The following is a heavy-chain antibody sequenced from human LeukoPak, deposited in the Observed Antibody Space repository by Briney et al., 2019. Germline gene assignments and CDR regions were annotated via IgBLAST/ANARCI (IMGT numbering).Heavy chain of an antibody. D-gene: IGHD6-6*01. J-gene: IGHJ4*02. CDR3: AREWSSSSGKAFDY. Sequence: GGLSLSCAASGFTFSSYSMNWVRQAPGKGLGWVSFISSSSSTLYYADSVKGRFTLTRDNAKNSLSLQMNSLRAEDSAVYYCAREWSSSSGKAFDYWGQGTLVTVSS. CDR1: GFTFSSYS. CDR2: ISSSSSTL. V-gene: IGHV3-48*04.